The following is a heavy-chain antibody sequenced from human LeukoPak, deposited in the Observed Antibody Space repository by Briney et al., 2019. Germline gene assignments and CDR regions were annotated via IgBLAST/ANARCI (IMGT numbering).Heavy chain of an antibody. CDR1: GGSISSGGYY. V-gene: IGHV4-31*03. CDR2: IYYSGST. J-gene: IGHJ4*02. D-gene: IGHD3-22*01. Sequence: SETLSLTCTVSGGSISSGGYYWSWIRQHPGKGLERIGYIYYSGSTYYNPSLKSRVTISVDTSKNQFSLKLSSVTAADTAVYYCARLSGTKHYYDSSFDYWGQGTLVTVSS. CDR3: ARLSGTKHYYDSSFDY.